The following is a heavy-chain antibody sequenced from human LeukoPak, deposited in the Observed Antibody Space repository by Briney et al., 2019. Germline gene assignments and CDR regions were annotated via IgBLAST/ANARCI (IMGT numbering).Heavy chain of an antibody. V-gene: IGHV1-24*01. CDR3: ATDPEIAAAGTNWFDP. CDR1: GYTLTELS. CDR2: LDPEDGET. D-gene: IGHD6-13*01. Sequence: ASVKVSCKVSGYTLTELSMHWVRQAPGKGLEWMGGLDPEDGETIYAQKFQGRVTMTEDTSTDTAYMELSSLRSEDTAVYYCATDPEIAAAGTNWFDPWGQGTLVTVSS. J-gene: IGHJ5*02.